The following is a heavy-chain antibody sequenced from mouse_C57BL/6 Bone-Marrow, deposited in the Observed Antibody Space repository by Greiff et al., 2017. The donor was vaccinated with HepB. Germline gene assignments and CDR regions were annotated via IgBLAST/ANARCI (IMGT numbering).Heavy chain of an antibody. J-gene: IGHJ2*01. CDR1: GYTFTDYE. V-gene: IGHV1-15*01. Sequence: QVHVKQSGAELVRPGASVTLSCKASGYTFTDYEMHWVKQTPVHGLEWIGAIDPETGGTAYNQKFKGKAILTADKSSSTAYMELRSLTSEDSAVYYCTVVPYFDYWGQGTTLTVSS. CDR2: IDPETGGT. D-gene: IGHD1-1*01. CDR3: TVVPYFDY.